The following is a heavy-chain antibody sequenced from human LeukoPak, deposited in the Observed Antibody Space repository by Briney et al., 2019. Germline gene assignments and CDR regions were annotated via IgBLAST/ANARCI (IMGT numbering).Heavy chain of an antibody. Sequence: GGSLRLSCAASGFTFSSYAMSWVRQAPGKGLEWVSAISGSGGSTYYADSVKGRFTISRDNSKNTLYLQMNSLRAEDTAVYYCASNYGGNYYNGMDVWGQGTTVTVSS. D-gene: IGHD4-23*01. J-gene: IGHJ6*02. V-gene: IGHV3-23*01. CDR1: GFTFSSYA. CDR3: ASNYGGNYYNGMDV. CDR2: ISGSGGST.